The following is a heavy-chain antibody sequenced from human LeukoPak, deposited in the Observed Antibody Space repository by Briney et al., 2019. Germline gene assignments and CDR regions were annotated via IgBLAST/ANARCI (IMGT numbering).Heavy chain of an antibody. V-gene: IGHV3-7*01. CDR1: GFTFSTYW. D-gene: IGHD6-13*01. CDR3: TREAAAGIDY. CDR2: IKQDGSEK. Sequence: GGSLRPSCAASGFTFSTYWMSWVRQAPGKGLEWVANIKQDGSEKCYLDSVKGRFTISRDNAKNSLYLQMNSLRAEDTAVYFCTREAAAGIDYWGQGTLVTVSS. J-gene: IGHJ4*02.